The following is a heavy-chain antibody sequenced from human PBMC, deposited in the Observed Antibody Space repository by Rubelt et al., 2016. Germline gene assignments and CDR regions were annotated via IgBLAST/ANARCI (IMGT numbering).Heavy chain of an antibody. CDR2: ISWNCGSI. D-gene: IGHD4-23*01. CDR1: GFTFDDYA. CDR3: AKGILRWSVGYGMDV. V-gene: IGHV3-9*01. Sequence: EVQLVESGGGLVQPGRSLRLSCAASGFTFDDYAMHWVRQAPGKGLEWVSGISWNCGSIGYADSVKGRFTISRDNAKNSLYLQMNSLRAEDTALYYCAKGILRWSVGYGMDVWGQGTTVTVSS. J-gene: IGHJ6*02.